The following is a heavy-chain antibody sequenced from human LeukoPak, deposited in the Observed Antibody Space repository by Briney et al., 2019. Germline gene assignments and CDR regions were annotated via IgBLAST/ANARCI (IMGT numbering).Heavy chain of an antibody. CDR1: GMTFSNHW. CDR2: IKTDGRTT. Sequence: PGGSLRLSCAASGMTFSNHWMHWVRQAPGKGLVWVSLIKTDGRTTIYADSVKGRFTVSRDNAKNTVYLQMNSLRAEDTAVYYCARGNPLGHLWGQGARVTVSS. D-gene: IGHD3-16*01. J-gene: IGHJ5*02. CDR3: ARGNPLGHL. V-gene: IGHV3-74*01.